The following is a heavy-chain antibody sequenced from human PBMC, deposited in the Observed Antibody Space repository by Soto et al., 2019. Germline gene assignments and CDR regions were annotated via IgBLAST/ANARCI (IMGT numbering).Heavy chain of an antibody. CDR3: AGEYYYGSGPTY. Sequence: QVQLVQSGAEVKKPGASVKVSCKASGYTFTSYGISWVRQAPGQGLEWMGWLSAYNGNTNFAQKRQGRVTMTTDTCTSTAYMELRSLRSGDTAVYFGAGEYYYGSGPTYWGQGTLVTVSS. J-gene: IGHJ4*02. CDR1: GYTFTSYG. V-gene: IGHV1-18*01. D-gene: IGHD3-10*01. CDR2: LSAYNGNT.